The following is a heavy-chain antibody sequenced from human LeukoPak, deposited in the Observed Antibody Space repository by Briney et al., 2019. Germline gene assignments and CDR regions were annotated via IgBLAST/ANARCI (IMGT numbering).Heavy chain of an antibody. CDR3: ARDRGTWNDDGFDY. CDR2: IYTSGTT. CDR1: GGSTSSASYY. D-gene: IGHD1-1*01. J-gene: IGHJ4*02. V-gene: IGHV4-61*02. Sequence: SQTLSLTCTVSGGSTSSASYYWSWIRQPAGKGLQWIGRIYTSGTTYYNPSLKSRVTVSVDTSKNQFSLKLSSVTAADTAVYYCARDRGTWNDDGFDYWGQGTLVTVSS.